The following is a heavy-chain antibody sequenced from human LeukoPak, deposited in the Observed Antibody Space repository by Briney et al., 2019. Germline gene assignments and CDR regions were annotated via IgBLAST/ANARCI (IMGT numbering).Heavy chain of an antibody. CDR2: IKSKTDGGTT. CDR3: TTGHDY. Sequence: GGSLRLSCAASGFTFSSYSMNWVRQAPGKGLEWVGRIKSKTDGGTTEYAAPVKGRFTISRDDSKNRLYLQMNSLKTEDTGVYYCTTGHDYWGQGTLLIVSS. V-gene: IGHV3-15*01. J-gene: IGHJ4*02. CDR1: GFTFSSYS.